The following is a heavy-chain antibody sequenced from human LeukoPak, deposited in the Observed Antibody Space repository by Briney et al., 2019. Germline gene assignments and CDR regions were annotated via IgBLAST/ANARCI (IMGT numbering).Heavy chain of an antibody. CDR1: GYTFTGYY. Sequence: ATVKVSCKASGYTFTGYYMHWVRQAPGQGLEWMGWINPNSGGTNYAQKFQGRVTMTRDTSISTAYMELSRLRSDDTAVYYCARERRRVDIVVVPADRYNWFDPWGQGTPVTVSS. V-gene: IGHV1-2*02. D-gene: IGHD2-2*03. CDR2: INPNSGGT. J-gene: IGHJ5*02. CDR3: ARERRRVDIVVVPADRYNWFDP.